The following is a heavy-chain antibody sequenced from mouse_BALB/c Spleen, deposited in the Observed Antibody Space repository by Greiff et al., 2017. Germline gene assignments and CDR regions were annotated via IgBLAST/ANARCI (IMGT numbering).Heavy chain of an antibody. CDR1: GYTFTDYW. V-gene: IGHV1-69*01. CDR3: ARAWELGDYYAMDY. CDR2: IDTSDSYT. J-gene: IGHJ4*01. Sequence: QVQLQQPGAELVMPGASVKMSCKASGYTFTDYWMHWVKQRPGQGLEWIGAIDTSDSYTSYNQKFKGKATLTVDESSSTAYMQLSSLTSEDSAVYYCARAWELGDYYAMDYWGQGTSVTVSS. D-gene: IGHD4-1*01.